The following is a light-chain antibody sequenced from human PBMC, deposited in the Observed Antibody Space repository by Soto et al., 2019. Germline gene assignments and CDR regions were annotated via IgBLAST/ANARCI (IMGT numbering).Light chain of an antibody. Sequence: DIQMTQSPYTLSSSLVDRFTITCLASQRISSWLAWYQQKPGKAPKLLIYKASSLESGVPSRFSGSGSGTDLTLTISSLQPDDFATYYCQHYDTYPLTFGGGTKVDIK. CDR2: KAS. CDR3: QHYDTYPLT. J-gene: IGKJ4*01. V-gene: IGKV1-5*03. CDR1: QRISSW.